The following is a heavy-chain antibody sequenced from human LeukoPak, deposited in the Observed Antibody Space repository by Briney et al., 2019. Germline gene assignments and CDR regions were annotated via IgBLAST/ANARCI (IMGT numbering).Heavy chain of an antibody. D-gene: IGHD3-9*01. CDR3: ARDMVLRYFRELPGGDAFDI. CDR1: GGSISSSSYY. CDR2: IYYSGST. Sequence: PSETLSLTCTVSGGSISSSSYYWGWIRQPPGKGLEWIGSIYYSGSTYYNPSLKSRVTISVDTSKNQFSLKLSSVTAADTAVYYCARDMVLRYFRELPGGDAFDIWGQGTMVTVSS. J-gene: IGHJ3*02. V-gene: IGHV4-39*07.